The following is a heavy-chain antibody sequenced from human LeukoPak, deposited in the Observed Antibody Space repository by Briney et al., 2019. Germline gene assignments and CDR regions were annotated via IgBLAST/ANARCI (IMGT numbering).Heavy chain of an antibody. V-gene: IGHV3-9*01. CDR2: ISWNSGSI. Sequence: GRSLRLSCAASGFTFDDYAMHWVRQAPGKGLEWVSGISWNSGSIGYADSVKGRFTISRDNAKNSLYLQTNSLRAEDTAVYYCARVMFDSSDYMDVWGKGATVTVSS. CDR3: ARVMFDSSDYMDV. D-gene: IGHD3-10*02. J-gene: IGHJ6*03. CDR1: GFTFDDYA.